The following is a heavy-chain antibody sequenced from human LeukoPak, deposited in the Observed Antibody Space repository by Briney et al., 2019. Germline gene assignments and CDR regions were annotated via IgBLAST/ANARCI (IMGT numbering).Heavy chain of an antibody. V-gene: IGHV4-34*01. D-gene: IGHD3-10*01. CDR2: INHSGST. J-gene: IGHJ6*02. CDR1: GGSFSGYY. Sequence: SETLSLTCAVYGGSFSGYYWSWIRQPPGKGLEWIGEINHSGSTNYNPSLKSRVTISVDTSKNQFSLKLSSVTAADTAVYYCARDYYGSGSYYSPSYYYYYGMDVWGQGTTVTVSS. CDR3: ARDYYGSGSYYSPSYYYYYGMDV.